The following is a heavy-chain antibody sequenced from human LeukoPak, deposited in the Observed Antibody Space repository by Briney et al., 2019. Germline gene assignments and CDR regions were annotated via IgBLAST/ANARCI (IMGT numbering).Heavy chain of an antibody. V-gene: IGHV3-30*04. Sequence: GGSLRLSCAASGFTFSKYSMHWVRQAPGKGLEWVAFISYDGSKKHYADSVRGRFTISRDNSKSTLYLQMSSLRSEVTTMYYCAREKFDYWGQGTLVTVSS. CDR1: GFTFSKYS. CDR2: ISYDGSKK. J-gene: IGHJ4*02. CDR3: AREKFDY.